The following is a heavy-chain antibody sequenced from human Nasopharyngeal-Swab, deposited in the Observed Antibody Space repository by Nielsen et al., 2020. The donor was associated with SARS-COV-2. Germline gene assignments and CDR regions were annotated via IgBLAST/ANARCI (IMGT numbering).Heavy chain of an antibody. V-gene: IGHV3-7*01. Sequence: GESLKISCGASGFSFNSHWMSWVRQATGKGLEWVASVKQDGSEIYYADSVKGRFTISRDNSKNTLYLQMNSLRAEDTAVYYCARVNCSSTSCYIVQGWGWFDPWGQGTLVTVSS. D-gene: IGHD2-2*02. CDR3: ARVNCSSTSCYIVQGWGWFDP. CDR1: GFSFNSHW. CDR2: VKQDGSEI. J-gene: IGHJ5*02.